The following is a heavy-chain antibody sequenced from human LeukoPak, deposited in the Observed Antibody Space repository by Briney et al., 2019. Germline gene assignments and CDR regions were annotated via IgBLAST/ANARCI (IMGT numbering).Heavy chain of an antibody. CDR2: IGNRGAAK. CDR1: GFTFSSYA. CDR3: ARDGPYYDVLTGYPPFDY. Sequence: GGSLRLSCAASGFTFSSYAMHWVRQAPGKGLEWVAVIGNRGAAKYYADSVKGRFTISRDSSKNTLYLQMNSLRAEDTAVYYCARDGPYYDVLTGYPPFDYWGQGTLVTVSS. D-gene: IGHD3-9*01. V-gene: IGHV3-30*04. J-gene: IGHJ4*02.